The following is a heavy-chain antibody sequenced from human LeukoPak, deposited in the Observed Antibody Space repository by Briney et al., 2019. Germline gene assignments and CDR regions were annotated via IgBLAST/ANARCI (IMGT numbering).Heavy chain of an antibody. CDR3: ARARYYKGARPDDAFDI. V-gene: IGHV1-18*01. Sequence: WASVKVSCKASGGTFSSYAISWVRQAPGQGLEWMGWISAYNGNTNYGQKLQGRVTMTTDTSTSTAYMELRSLRSDDTAVYYCARARYYKGARPDDAFDIWGQGTMVTVSS. CDR1: GGTFSSYA. J-gene: IGHJ3*02. CDR2: ISAYNGNT. D-gene: IGHD6-6*01.